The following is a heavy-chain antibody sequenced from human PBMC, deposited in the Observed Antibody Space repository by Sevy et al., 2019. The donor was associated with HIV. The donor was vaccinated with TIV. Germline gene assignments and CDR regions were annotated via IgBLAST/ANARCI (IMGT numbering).Heavy chain of an antibody. CDR1: GLTFRNDS. D-gene: IGHD6-19*01. Sequence: GGSLRLSCAASGLTFRNDSMNWVRQAPGKGLEWVSFISSESGYIYYADSVKGRFSSSRDNAKNSLYLQMNSLRAEDTAVYYCARDGKVPVPGLYYFDYWGHGTLVTVSS. CDR2: ISSESGYI. J-gene: IGHJ4*01. V-gene: IGHV3-21*01. CDR3: ARDGKVPVPGLYYFDY.